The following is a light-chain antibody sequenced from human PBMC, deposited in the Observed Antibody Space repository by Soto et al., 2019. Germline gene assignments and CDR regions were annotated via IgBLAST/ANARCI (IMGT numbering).Light chain of an antibody. Sequence: VLTPSPITMSLSPGQRATLSCRASQSVNAYLAWYQQKPGEAPRLLIYDASVRATGIPARFSGSGSGTDFTLTIISLEPEDSAVYYCQQYGSSPYTFXLGAKLDIK. CDR3: QQYGSSPYT. CDR2: DAS. CDR1: QSVNAY. J-gene: IGKJ2*01. V-gene: IGKV3-11*01.